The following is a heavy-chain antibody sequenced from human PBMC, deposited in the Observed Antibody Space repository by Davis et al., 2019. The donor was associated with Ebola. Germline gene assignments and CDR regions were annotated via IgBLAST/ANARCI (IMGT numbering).Heavy chain of an antibody. CDR3: ARYGLTVFDY. V-gene: IGHV2-5*02. Sequence: SGPTLVKPTQTLTLTCSFSGFSLTTTGVGVGWIRQPPGKALEWLALIFWDDDKRYSSSLKTRLTITKDTSKKHVVLTMTNMDPVDTATYYCARYGLTVFDYWGQGALVTVSS. J-gene: IGHJ4*02. CDR2: IFWDDDK. D-gene: IGHD4-17*01. CDR1: GFSLTTTGVG.